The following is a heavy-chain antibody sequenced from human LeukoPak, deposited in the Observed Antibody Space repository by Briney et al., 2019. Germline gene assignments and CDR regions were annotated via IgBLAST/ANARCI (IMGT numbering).Heavy chain of an antibody. Sequence: PSETLSLTCTVSGGSISSYYWSWIRQPPGKGLEWIGYIYYSGSTNYNPSLKSRVTILVDTSKNQFSLKLSSVTAADTAVYYCASLKDGYGYFDYWGQGTLVTVSS. CDR1: GGSISSYY. CDR2: IYYSGST. CDR3: ASLKDGYGYFDY. V-gene: IGHV4-59*01. J-gene: IGHJ4*02. D-gene: IGHD5-24*01.